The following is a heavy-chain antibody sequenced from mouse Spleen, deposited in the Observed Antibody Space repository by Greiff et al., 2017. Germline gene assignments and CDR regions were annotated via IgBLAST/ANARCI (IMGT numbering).Heavy chain of an antibody. Sequence: VQLQQSGAELVRPGTSVKVSCKASGYAFTHYLIEWVKQRPGPGLEWIGVINPGSGGTNYNEKFKGKATLTADKSSSTAYMQLSSLTSEDSAVYFCARELGFDYWGQGTTLTVSS. CDR1: GYAFTHYL. J-gene: IGHJ2*01. CDR2: INPGSGGT. V-gene: IGHV1-54*01. D-gene: IGHD4-1*01. CDR3: ARELGFDY.